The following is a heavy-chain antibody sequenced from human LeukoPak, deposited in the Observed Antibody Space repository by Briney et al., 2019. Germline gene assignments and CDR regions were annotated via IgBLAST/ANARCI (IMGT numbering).Heavy chain of an antibody. D-gene: IGHD5-18*01. CDR2: IIPIFGTA. CDR3: ARGRTAMFSRSHVYYYYMDV. J-gene: IGHJ6*03. CDR1: GYTFTSYG. V-gene: IGHV1-69*13. Sequence: SVKVSCKTSGYTFTSYGISWVRQAPGQGLEWMGGIIPIFGTANYAQKFQGRVTITADESTSTAYMELSSLRSEDTAVYYCARGRTAMFSRSHVYYYYMDVWGKGTTVTISS.